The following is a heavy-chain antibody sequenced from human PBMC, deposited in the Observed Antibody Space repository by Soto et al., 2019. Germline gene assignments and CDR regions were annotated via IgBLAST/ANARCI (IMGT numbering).Heavy chain of an antibody. V-gene: IGHV1-69*06. J-gene: IGHJ6*02. Sequence: ASVKVSCKASGGTFSSYAISWVRQAPGQGLEWMGGIIPIFGTANYAQKFQGRVTITADKSTSTAYMELSSLRSEDTAVYYCARADHLTYSSSSGHYYYYYGMDVWGQGTTVTVSS. D-gene: IGHD6-6*01. CDR1: GGTFSSYA. CDR2: IIPIFGTA. CDR3: ARADHLTYSSSSGHYYYYYGMDV.